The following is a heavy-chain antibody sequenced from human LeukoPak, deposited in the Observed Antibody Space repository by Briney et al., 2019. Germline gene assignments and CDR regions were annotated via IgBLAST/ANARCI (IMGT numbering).Heavy chain of an antibody. CDR1: GFTFINYS. Sequence: GGSLRLSCTASGFTFINYSMNWVRQAPGKGLEWVSFISTSSSYIYYADSVKGRFTISRDNAKNSLYLQMNSLRAEDTAVYYCAREWGAFDIWGQGTMVTVSS. J-gene: IGHJ3*02. V-gene: IGHV3-21*01. CDR3: AREWGAFDI. CDR2: ISTSSSYI. D-gene: IGHD1-26*01.